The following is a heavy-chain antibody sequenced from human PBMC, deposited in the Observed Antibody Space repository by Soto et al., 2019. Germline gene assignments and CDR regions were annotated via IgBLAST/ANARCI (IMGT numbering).Heavy chain of an antibody. CDR3: ARWATY. CDR2: MNRSGGT. D-gene: IGHD1-1*01. Sequence: LSLTCDVYGGSFSGYYWTWIRQPPGKGLEWIGEMNRSGGTNYNPSLKSRVTISVDTSKNQFSLKLASVTAADTAVYYCARWATYWGQGILVTVSS. CDR1: GGSFSGYY. V-gene: IGHV4-34*01. J-gene: IGHJ4*02.